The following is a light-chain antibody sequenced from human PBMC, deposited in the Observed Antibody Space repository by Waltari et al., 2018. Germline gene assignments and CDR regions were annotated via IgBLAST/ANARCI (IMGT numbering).Light chain of an antibody. Sequence: QSALTQPAAVSGFPGQSVTIPGTGASRDIGRYDIVSWYQQHPGNAPKLVISDVSKRPSGVSDRFSGSKSGDTASLTISGLQFEDEADYYCCSYAGNYVWVFGGGTRLTVL. J-gene: IGLJ3*02. CDR2: DVS. CDR1: SRDIGRYDI. V-gene: IGLV2-23*02. CDR3: CSYAGNYVWV.